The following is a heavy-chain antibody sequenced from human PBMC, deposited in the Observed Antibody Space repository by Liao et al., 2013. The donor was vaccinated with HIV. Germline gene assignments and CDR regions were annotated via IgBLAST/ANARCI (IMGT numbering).Heavy chain of an antibody. CDR3: AREFIPRVFDY. D-gene: IGHD3-16*01. V-gene: IGHV4-61*05. Sequence: QLQLQESGPGLVKPSETLSLTCTVSGGSISSSSYYWGWIRQPPGKGLEWIGYIYYSGSTNYNPSLKSRVTISVDTSKNQFSLKLSSVTAADTAVYYCAREFIPRVFDYWGQGTLVTVSS. CDR1: GGSISSSSYY. J-gene: IGHJ4*02. CDR2: IYYSGST.